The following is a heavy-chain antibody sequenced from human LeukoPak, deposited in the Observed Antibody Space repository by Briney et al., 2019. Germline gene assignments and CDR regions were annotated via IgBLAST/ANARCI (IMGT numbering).Heavy chain of an antibody. CDR3: ARDSTKFMPEDYYYYYMDV. CDR2: TNHSGST. J-gene: IGHJ6*03. CDR1: GGSFSGYY. Sequence: SETLSLTCAVYGGSFSGYYWSWIRQPPGKGLEWIGETNHSGSTNYNPSLKSRVTISVDTSKNQFSLKLSSVTAADTAVYYCARDSTKFMPEDYYYYYMDVWGKGTTVTVSS. D-gene: IGHD2-2*01. V-gene: IGHV4-34*01.